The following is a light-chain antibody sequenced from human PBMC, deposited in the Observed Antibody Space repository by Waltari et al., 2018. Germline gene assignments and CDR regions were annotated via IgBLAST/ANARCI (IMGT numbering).Light chain of an antibody. CDR2: GKN. CDR1: SLRTSY. Sequence: SSELTQDPAVSVALGQTVTITCQGASLRTSYASWYQQKSGQAPILVLFGKNKRPSWIPDRCSGYNSETTTSLTITGAQAEDEADYYCSSRDSSASHVLFAGGTKLTVL. J-gene: IGLJ2*01. V-gene: IGLV3-19*01. CDR3: SSRDSSASHVL.